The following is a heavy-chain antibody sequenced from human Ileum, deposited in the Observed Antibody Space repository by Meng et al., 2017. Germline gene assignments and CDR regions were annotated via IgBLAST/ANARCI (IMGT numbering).Heavy chain of an antibody. V-gene: IGHV4-34*01. CDR3: ARGGPWFDP. Sequence: LQRGVDGLLKRSVRRSHIGVDNGWTLRGYYWSWIRQPPGKGLEWIGEINHSGSTNYNPSLKSRVTISVDTSKNQFSLKLSSVTAADTAVYYCARGGPWFDPWGQGTLVTVSS. CDR1: GWTLRGYY. J-gene: IGHJ5*02. CDR2: INHSGST.